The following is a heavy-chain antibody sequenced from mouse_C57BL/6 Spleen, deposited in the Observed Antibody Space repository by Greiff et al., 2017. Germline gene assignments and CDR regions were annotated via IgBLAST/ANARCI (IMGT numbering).Heavy chain of an antibody. V-gene: IGHV1-80*01. CDR3: ASYYPEGRDY. CDR2: IYPGDGDT. J-gene: IGHJ2*01. D-gene: IGHD1-1*01. CDR1: GYAFRSYW. Sequence: QVQLKQSGAELVKPGASVKISCKASGYAFRSYWMNWVKQRPGQGLEWIGKIYPGDGDTNYTGQFKGKATLTADKSSSTAYMQLSSLTSEDSAVYFCASYYPEGRDYWGQGTTLTVSS.